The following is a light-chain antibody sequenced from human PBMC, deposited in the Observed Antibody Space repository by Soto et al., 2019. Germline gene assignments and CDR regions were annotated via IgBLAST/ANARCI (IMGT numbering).Light chain of an antibody. Sequence: IRLNQSPSFLSASFGDRVTITCRPSQAVLNNMAWYQQKPGKPPKLLIYDASSLESGVPSRFSGSGSGTEFTLTISSLQPDDFATYYCQQYNSYSPFGGGTKVDI. CDR2: DAS. CDR1: QAVLNN. J-gene: IGKJ4*01. V-gene: IGKV1-5*01. CDR3: QQYNSYSP.